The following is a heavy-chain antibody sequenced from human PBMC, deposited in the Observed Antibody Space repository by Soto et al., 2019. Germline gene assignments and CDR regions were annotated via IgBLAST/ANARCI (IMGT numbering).Heavy chain of an antibody. J-gene: IGHJ4*02. CDR3: AHAGDYDLLTFDH. CDR1: GFSPSSYGMG. V-gene: IGHV2-5*02. Sequence: QITLKEPGPTLVRPAQPLTLTCGFSGFSPSSYGMGVAWIRQPPGKALEWLALIYWDDDKRYSPSLKDRLAISKDTSSNQVVLTITNMDPGDTATYFCAHAGDYDLLTFDHWGPGTLVTVSS. D-gene: IGHD4-17*01. CDR2: IYWDDDK.